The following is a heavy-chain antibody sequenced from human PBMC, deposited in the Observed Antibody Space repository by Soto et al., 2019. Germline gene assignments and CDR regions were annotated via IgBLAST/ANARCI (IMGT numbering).Heavy chain of an antibody. V-gene: IGHV1-8*01. Sequence: ASLKRSCKASGYTFTSYDISWGRQATGQGLEWMGWMNPNSGNTGYAQKFQGRVTMTRNTSISTAYMELSSLRSEDTAVYYCARARLSVWGSYRCRHFDYWGQGTLVTVSS. D-gene: IGHD3-16*02. CDR1: GYTFTSYD. CDR3: ARARLSVWGSYRCRHFDY. CDR2: MNPNSGNT. J-gene: IGHJ4*02.